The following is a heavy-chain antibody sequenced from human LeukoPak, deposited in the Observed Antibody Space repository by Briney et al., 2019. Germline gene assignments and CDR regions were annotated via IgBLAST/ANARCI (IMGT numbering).Heavy chain of an antibody. Sequence: SGGSLRLSCAASGFTFTTYAMSWVRQAPGKGLEWVSTISDSGGITYYADSLKGRFTISRDNSKNTLYLQMNSLRAEDTAVYYCAKDIVPNYGSTFDFWGQGTMVTVSS. J-gene: IGHJ3*01. CDR2: ISDSGGIT. CDR1: GFTFTTYA. CDR3: AKDIVPNYGSTFDF. D-gene: IGHD1-7*01. V-gene: IGHV3-23*01.